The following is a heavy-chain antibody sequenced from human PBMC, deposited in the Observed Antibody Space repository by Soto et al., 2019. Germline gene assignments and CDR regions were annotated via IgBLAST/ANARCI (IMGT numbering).Heavy chain of an antibody. CDR2: INGDGSST. J-gene: IGHJ4*02. CDR1: GFTVSNNY. Sequence: GGSLRLSCAVSGFTVSNNYMSWVRQAPGKGLVWVSRINGDGSSTSYADSVKGRFTISRDNAKNTLFLQMNSLRAEDTAVYYCARDVGIPAPDYWGQGTLVTVSS. CDR3: ARDVGIPAPDY. D-gene: IGHD2-2*01. V-gene: IGHV3-74*01.